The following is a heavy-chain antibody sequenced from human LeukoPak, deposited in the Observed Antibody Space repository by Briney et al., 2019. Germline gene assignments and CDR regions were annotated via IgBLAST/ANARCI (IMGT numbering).Heavy chain of an antibody. CDR2: INPNSGAS. CDR1: GYTFTGYY. V-gene: IGHV1-2*02. CDR3: AREAFTTVTTATDAFDF. Sequence: PGASVKVSCKASGYTFTGYYIHWVRQAPGQGLEWMGWINPNSGASNYAQKFQGRVTMTRDTSISTAYMELSSLRSDDTAVYYCAREAFTTVTTATDAFDFWGQGTMVTVSS. J-gene: IGHJ3*01. D-gene: IGHD4-17*01.